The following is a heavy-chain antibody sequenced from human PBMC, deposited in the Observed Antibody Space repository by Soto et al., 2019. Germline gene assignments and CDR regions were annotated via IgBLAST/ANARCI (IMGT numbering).Heavy chain of an antibody. D-gene: IGHD6-19*01. CDR2: VYWDDDK. CDR1: GFSLSTSGVG. CDR3: AHRQRGKAYSSGRYPWYFDY. V-gene: IGHV2-5*02. Sequence: SGPTLVNPTQTLTLTCTFSGFSLSTSGVGVGWIRQPPGKALEWLALVYWDDDKRYSPSLKSRLTITKDTSKNQVVLTMTNMDLVDTGTYYCAHRQRGKAYSSGRYPWYFDYWGQGTLVTVSS. J-gene: IGHJ4*02.